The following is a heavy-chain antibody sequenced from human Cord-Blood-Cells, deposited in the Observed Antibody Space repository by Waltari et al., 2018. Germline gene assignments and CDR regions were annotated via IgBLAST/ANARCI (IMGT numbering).Heavy chain of an antibody. CDR2: IYSGGST. D-gene: IGHD3-16*01. Sequence: EVQLVESGGGLIQPGGSLRLSCAASGFTVISNYMSWVRQAPGKGLEWVSVIYSGGSTYYADSVKGRFTISRDNSKNTLYLQMNSLRAEDTAVYYCARDGVWGYDAFDIWGQGTMVTVSS. CDR3: ARDGVWGYDAFDI. J-gene: IGHJ3*02. CDR1: GFTVISNY. V-gene: IGHV3-53*01.